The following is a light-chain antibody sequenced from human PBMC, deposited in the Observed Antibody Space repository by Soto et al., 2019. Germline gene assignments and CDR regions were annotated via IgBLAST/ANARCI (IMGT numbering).Light chain of an antibody. J-gene: IGKJ1*01. V-gene: IGKV3-15*01. CDR1: QSVSSN. Sequence: EIVMTQSPATLSVSPGERATLSCRASQSVSSNLAWYQQKPGQTPRLLIYGASTRATGIPARFSGSGSGTEFTLTISSLQSEDFAVYYCQQYYNWWTFDQGTKVEIK. CDR2: GAS. CDR3: QQYYNWWT.